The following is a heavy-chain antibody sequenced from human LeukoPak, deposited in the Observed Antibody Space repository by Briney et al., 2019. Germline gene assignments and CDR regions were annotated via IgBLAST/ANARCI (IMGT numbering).Heavy chain of an antibody. Sequence: GGSLRLSCAASGFTFSSYSMNWVRQAPGKGLEWVSSISSSSSYIYYADSVKGRFTISRDNAKNSLYLQMNSLRAEDTAVYYCARDLIVVVPAAIIYYYYGMDVWGQGTTVTVSS. V-gene: IGHV3-21*01. CDR1: GFTFSSYS. D-gene: IGHD2-2*02. CDR2: ISSSSSYI. CDR3: ARDLIVVVPAAIIYYYYGMDV. J-gene: IGHJ6*02.